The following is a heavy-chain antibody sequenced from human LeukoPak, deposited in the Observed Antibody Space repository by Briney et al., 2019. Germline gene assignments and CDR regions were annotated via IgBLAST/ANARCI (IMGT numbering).Heavy chain of an antibody. V-gene: IGHV3-21*01. CDR3: ARDLGSGSRYFDF. CDR2: ISSSSSHI. D-gene: IGHD3-10*01. Sequence: TGGSLRLSCIASGFTFNTYYMAWFRQAPGKGLEWISSISSSSSHIYYADSLRGRVTISRDNAKTSLYLQMDSLRAEDTAVYYCARDLGSGSRYFDFWGQGTLVTVSS. J-gene: IGHJ4*02. CDR1: GFTFNTYY.